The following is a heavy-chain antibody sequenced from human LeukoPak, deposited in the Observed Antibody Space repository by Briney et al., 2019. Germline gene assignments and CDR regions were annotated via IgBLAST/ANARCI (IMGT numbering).Heavy chain of an antibody. CDR3: ASCTIFGVFYYYYYMDV. V-gene: IGHV1-69*13. Sequence: SVKVSCKASGGTFSSYAISWVRQAPGQGLEWMGGIIPIFGTANYAQMFQGRVTITADESTSTAYMELSSLRSEDTAVYYCASCTIFGVFYYYYYMDVWGKGTTVTVSS. CDR1: GGTFSSYA. CDR2: IIPIFGTA. J-gene: IGHJ6*03. D-gene: IGHD3-3*01.